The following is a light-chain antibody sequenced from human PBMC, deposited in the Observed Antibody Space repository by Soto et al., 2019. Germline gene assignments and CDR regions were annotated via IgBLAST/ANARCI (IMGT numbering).Light chain of an antibody. CDR2: KVS. V-gene: IGKV2-30*02. CDR1: QSLVHHDGNTY. CDR3: LEGTFWPYT. Sequence: DVVVTQSPLSLPVTLGQAASISCRSSQSLVHHDGNTYLNWFHQRPGQSPRRLIYKVSNRDSGVPDRFSGSGSGTDCTLKITRVEAEDVGIYFCLEGTFWPYTFGQGTRLEIK. J-gene: IGKJ2*01.